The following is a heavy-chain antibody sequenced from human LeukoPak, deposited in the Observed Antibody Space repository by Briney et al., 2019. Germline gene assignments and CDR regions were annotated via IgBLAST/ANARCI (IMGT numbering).Heavy chain of an antibody. D-gene: IGHD6-13*01. CDR3: AKTPYSSSWYRYFDY. V-gene: IGHV3-23*01. CDR1: GFTFSTYA. CDR2: ISGSGGST. Sequence: GGSLRFSCAASGFTFSTYAMKWVRQAPGKGLEWVSAISGSGGSTYYADSVKGRFTISRDNSKNTLYLLMNSLRAEDTAVYYCAKTPYSSSWYRYFDYWGQGTLVTVSS. J-gene: IGHJ4*02.